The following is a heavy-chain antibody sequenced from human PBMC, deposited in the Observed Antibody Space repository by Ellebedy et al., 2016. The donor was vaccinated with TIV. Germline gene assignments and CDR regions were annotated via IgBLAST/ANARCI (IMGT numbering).Heavy chain of an antibody. Sequence: ASVKVSXXASGYTFTSYYMHWVRQAPGQGLEWMGIINPSGGSTSYAQKFQGRVTMTRDTSTSTVYMELSSLRSEDTAVYYCARAAGIAVAGTWFDPWGQGTLVTVSS. CDR2: INPSGGST. J-gene: IGHJ5*02. D-gene: IGHD6-19*01. V-gene: IGHV1-46*01. CDR1: GYTFTSYY. CDR3: ARAAGIAVAGTWFDP.